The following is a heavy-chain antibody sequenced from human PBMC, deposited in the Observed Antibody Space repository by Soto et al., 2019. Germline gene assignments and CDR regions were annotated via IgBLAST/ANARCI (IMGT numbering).Heavy chain of an antibody. V-gene: IGHV3-11*06. CDR3: ARHGSYCFDY. CDR1: VFTFSDYY. D-gene: IGHD1-26*01. CDR2: IGSSSSYT. J-gene: IGHJ4*02. Sequence: GSLRLSCAASVFTFSDYYMSWIRQAPVRGLEWVSYIGSSSSYTNYADSVKGRFTVSRDNAKNSLHLQMNSLRADDTAVYYCARHGSYCFDYWGQGILVTVSS.